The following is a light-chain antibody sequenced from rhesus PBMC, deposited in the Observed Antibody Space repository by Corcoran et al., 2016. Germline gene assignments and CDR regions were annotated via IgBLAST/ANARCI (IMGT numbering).Light chain of an antibody. CDR3: QQYQSLTRT. Sequence: DIQMTQSPSSVSASVGDSVNITCRASQGISNYLAWYQQNPGKDPKLLIYFAATLQSGVPSRFSGSGYGTESTLISRSLQPEEFATYSGQQYQSLTRTFGQGTKVEIK. CDR2: FAA. V-gene: IGKV1-25*02. CDR1: QGISNY. J-gene: IGKJ1*01.